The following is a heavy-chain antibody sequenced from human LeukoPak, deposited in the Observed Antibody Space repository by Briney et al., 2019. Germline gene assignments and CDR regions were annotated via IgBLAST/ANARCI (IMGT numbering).Heavy chain of an antibody. V-gene: IGHV3-48*03. CDR2: ISGNGSTI. CDR3: ARGALGYRLPFYYYYGMDV. J-gene: IGHJ6*02. Sequence: GRCLRLSCAAAGFTVGSDEMNCVSQDPRDGREWVSYISGNGSTIYYADSLKGRFTITRDNAKNSLYLQMNSLRAEDTAVYYCARGALGYRLPFYYYYGMDVWGQGTTVTVSS. CDR1: GFTVGSDE. D-gene: IGHD2-15*01.